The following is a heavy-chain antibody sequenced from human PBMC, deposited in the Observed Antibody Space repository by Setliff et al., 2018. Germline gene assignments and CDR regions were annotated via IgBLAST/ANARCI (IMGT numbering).Heavy chain of an antibody. Sequence: ASVKVSCKASGYTFTSYGISWVRQAPGQGLEWMGWISAYNGNTDYAQKLQGRVTMTTDTSTSTAYMELSSLGSEDTAVYYCAGGQPLVRKYYYYMDVWGKGTTVTVSS. CDR3: AGGQPLVRKYYYYMDV. CDR2: ISAYNGNT. J-gene: IGHJ6*03. V-gene: IGHV1-18*01. D-gene: IGHD3-10*01. CDR1: GYTFTSYG.